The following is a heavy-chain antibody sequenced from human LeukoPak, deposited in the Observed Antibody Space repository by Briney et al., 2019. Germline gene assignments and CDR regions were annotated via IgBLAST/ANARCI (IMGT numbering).Heavy chain of an antibody. D-gene: IGHD5-24*01. V-gene: IGHV3-23*01. CDR2: ISGSGDST. Sequence: PGGSLRLSCAASGFTFSSYDMSWVRQAPGKGLEWVSSISGSGDSTYYVDSVKGRFTISRENSRNTLYLQMNSLRAEDTAVYYCARRDGYNTYYFDYWGQGPLVTVSS. J-gene: IGHJ4*02. CDR3: ARRDGYNTYYFDY. CDR1: GFTFSSYD.